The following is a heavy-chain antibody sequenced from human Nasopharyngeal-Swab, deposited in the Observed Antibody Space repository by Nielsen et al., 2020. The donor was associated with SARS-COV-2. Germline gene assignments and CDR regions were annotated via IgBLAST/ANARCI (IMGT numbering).Heavy chain of an antibody. J-gene: IGHJ4*02. CDR1: GYTFTSYG. CDR2: ISAYNGST. V-gene: IGHV1-18*01. Sequence: ASVKVSCKASGYTFTSYGISWVRQAPGQGLEWMGWISAYNGSTNYAQKLQGRVTMTTDTSTSTAYMELRSLRSDDTAVYYCARVGPDIVVVVAAAPDYWGQGTLVTVSS. CDR3: ARVGPDIVVVVAAAPDY. D-gene: IGHD2-15*01.